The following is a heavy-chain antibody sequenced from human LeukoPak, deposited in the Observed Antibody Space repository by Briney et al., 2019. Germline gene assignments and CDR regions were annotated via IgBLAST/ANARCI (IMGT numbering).Heavy chain of an antibody. CDR3: ARLGCSGGSCYPDY. Sequence: SETLSLTCTVSGGSISSYYWSWIRRPPGKGLEWIGYIYYSGSTNYNPSLKSRVTISVDTSKNQFSLKLSSVTAADTAVYYCARLGCSGGSCYPDYWGQGTLVTVSS. V-gene: IGHV4-59*08. J-gene: IGHJ4*02. CDR2: IYYSGST. D-gene: IGHD2-15*01. CDR1: GGSISSYY.